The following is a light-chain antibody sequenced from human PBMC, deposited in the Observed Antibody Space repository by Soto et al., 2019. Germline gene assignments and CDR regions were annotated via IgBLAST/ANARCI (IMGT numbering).Light chain of an antibody. J-gene: IGLJ1*01. CDR1: SSDIGGYDF. CDR2: AVS. V-gene: IGLV2-14*01. Sequence: QSALTQPASVSGSPGQAITISCAGTSSDIGGYDFVSWHQQHPGKAPKLLIYAVSGRPSGVSGGSERFSGSKSGNTASLTISGLQAEDEADYYCSSFTSTSTYVFGTGTKVTVL. CDR3: SSFTSTSTYV.